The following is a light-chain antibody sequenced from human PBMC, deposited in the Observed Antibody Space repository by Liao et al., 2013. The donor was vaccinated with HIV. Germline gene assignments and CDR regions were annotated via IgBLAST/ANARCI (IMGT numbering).Light chain of an antibody. CDR1: KLGHKY. CDR3: QVWDDSSDQI. CDR2: QDT. J-gene: IGLJ2*01. V-gene: IGLV3-1*01. Sequence: SYELTQAPSVSVSPGQTASITCSGDKLGHKYASWYQQKSGQSPVLLIYQDTQRPSGIPERFSGSNSGNTATLTISRVEAGDEADYYCQVWDDSSDQIFGGGAKLTVL.